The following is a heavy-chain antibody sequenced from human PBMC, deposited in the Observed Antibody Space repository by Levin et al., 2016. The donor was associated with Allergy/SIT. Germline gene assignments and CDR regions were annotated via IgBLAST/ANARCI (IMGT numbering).Heavy chain of an antibody. CDR1: GGSISSYY. V-gene: IGHV4-59*01. D-gene: IGHD5-24*01. J-gene: IGHJ3*02. CDR2: IYYSGST. CDR3: ARDLLDGYTRWWAFDI. Sequence: SETLSLTCTVSGGSISSYYWSWIRQPPGKGLEWIGYIYYSGSTNYNPSLKSRVTISVDTSKNQFSLKLSSVTAADTAVYYCARDLLDGYTRWWAFDIWGQGTMVTVSS.